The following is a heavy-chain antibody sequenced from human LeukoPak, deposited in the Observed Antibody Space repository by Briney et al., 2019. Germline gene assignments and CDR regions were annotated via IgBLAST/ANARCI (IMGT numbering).Heavy chain of an antibody. CDR1: GFTFSSYG. V-gene: IGHV3-23*01. D-gene: IGHD4-23*01. CDR2: ISASGGST. J-gene: IGHJ4*02. Sequence: GRSLRLSCAASGFTFSSYGMHWVRQAPGKRLEWVSAISASGGSTFYADSVKGRFTISRDNSKITLFLQMNSLRTEDTAVYYCARGAHKRDDYGGFDYWGQGTLVTVSS. CDR3: ARGAHKRDDYGGFDY.